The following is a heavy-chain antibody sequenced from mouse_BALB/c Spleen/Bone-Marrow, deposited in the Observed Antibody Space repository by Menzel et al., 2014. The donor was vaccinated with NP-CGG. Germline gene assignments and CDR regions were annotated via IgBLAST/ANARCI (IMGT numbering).Heavy chain of an antibody. V-gene: IGHV1S130*01. CDR1: GYTFTSSW. D-gene: IGHD2-1*01. CDR3: ARGGYGNYYFDY. Sequence: VQLQQSGSVLVRPGASVKLSCKASGYTFTSSWMHWAKQRPGQGLEWIGEIHPNSGNTNYNEKFKGKAILTVDTSSSTAYVDLSSLTSEDSAVYYCARGGYGNYYFDYWGQGTTLTVSS. CDR2: IHPNSGNT. J-gene: IGHJ2*01.